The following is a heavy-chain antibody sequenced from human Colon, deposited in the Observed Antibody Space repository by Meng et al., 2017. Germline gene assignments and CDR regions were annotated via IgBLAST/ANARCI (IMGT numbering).Heavy chain of an antibody. V-gene: IGHV4-34*01. CDR2: INHSGST. D-gene: IGHD3-22*01. J-gene: IGHJ5*02. Sequence: VHVAQGRPVLFSPSEPLSPTGPVYGGSCSGSHWSWIRQPPGKGLEWIGEINHSGSTNYNPSLKSRVTISVDTSKNQFSLKLSSVTAADTAVYYCARVCPPEYYYDSSGYLNWFDPWGQGTLVTVSS. CDR1: GGSCSGSH. CDR3: ARVCPPEYYYDSSGYLNWFDP.